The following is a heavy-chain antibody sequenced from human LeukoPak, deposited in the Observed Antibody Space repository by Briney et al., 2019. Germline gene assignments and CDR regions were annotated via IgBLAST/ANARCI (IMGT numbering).Heavy chain of an antibody. CDR1: GFTFDDYG. J-gene: IGHJ4*02. Sequence: GGSLRLSCAASGFTFDDYGMSWVRQAPGKGLEWVSGINWNGASTGYVDSVKGRFTISRDNAKNSLYLQMNSLRAEDTALYYCPTIRGYTSSWPFDYWGQGALVTVSS. CDR3: PTIRGYTSSWPFDY. V-gene: IGHV3-20*04. CDR2: INWNGAST. D-gene: IGHD6-13*01.